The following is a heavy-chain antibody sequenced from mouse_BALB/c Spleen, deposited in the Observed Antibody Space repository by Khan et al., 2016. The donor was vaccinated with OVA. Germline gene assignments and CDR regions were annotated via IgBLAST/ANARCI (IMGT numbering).Heavy chain of an antibody. V-gene: IGHV1-7*01. CDR2: INPSTGYT. CDR3: ANHGSSSAWLTY. J-gene: IGHJ3*01. D-gene: IGHD1-1*01. CDR1: GYTFTSYW. Sequence: QMQLEESGAELAKPGASVKMSCKASGYTFTSYWMHWVQQRPGQGLEWIGYINPSTGYTEYNQRFKDTATLTADKSSSTAYMQLSSLTSEESAVYYCANHGSSSAWLTYWGQGTLVTVSA.